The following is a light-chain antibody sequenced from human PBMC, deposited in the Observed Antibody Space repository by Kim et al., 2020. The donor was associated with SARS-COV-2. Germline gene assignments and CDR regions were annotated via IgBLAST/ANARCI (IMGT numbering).Light chain of an antibody. J-gene: IGKJ1*01. Sequence: EVLMTQSPATLSVSPGERATLSCRANQSIDNNLAWYQQIPGQPPRLLIYGASTRATGVPARFGGSGSGAEFTLTISSLQSEDFALYYCDQYNNWPQSFGQGTKVDIK. CDR3: DQYNNWPQS. CDR2: GAS. CDR1: QSIDNN. V-gene: IGKV3-15*01.